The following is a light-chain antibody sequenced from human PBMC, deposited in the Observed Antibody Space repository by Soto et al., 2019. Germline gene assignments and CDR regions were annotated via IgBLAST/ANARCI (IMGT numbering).Light chain of an antibody. CDR2: AAS. CDR1: QSVSSSY. J-gene: IGKJ2*01. Sequence: EVVLTQSPGTLSLSPGERATLSCRASQSVSSSYLAWYQQKPGQAPRLLIYAASSRATDIPDRFSGSGSGTDFTLTISRLEPEDFAVYYCQQYGSSTYTFGQGTKVDIK. V-gene: IGKV3-20*01. CDR3: QQYGSSTYT.